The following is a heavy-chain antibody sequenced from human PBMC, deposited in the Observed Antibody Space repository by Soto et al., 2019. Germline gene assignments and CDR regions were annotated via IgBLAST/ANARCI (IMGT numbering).Heavy chain of an antibody. J-gene: IGHJ5*02. D-gene: IGHD2-15*01. Sequence: QITLKESGPTLVKPTQTLTLTCTFSGFSLSTSGVGVGWIRQPPGKALEWRALIYWDDDKRYSPSLKSRLTIPKDTSKNQVVLTMTNMDPVDTATYYCAHHPSTYCSGGSCYYWFDPWGQGTLVTVSS. CDR3: AHHPSTYCSGGSCYYWFDP. V-gene: IGHV2-5*02. CDR2: IYWDDDK. CDR1: GFSLSTSGVG.